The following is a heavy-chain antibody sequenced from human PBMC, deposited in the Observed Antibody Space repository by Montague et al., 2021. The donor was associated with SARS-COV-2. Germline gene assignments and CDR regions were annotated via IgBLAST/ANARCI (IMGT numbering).Heavy chain of an antibody. D-gene: IGHD1-26*01. CDR1: DGSFSDFY. Sequence: SETLSLTCAVFDGSFSDFYWSWIRQHPGKGLEWIGEINHSGTNYXXPSLKSRVTISVDTSKNQFSLKLNSVTAADAAVYYCASGDDNGSGYLDVWGKGTMVTVSS. CDR2: INHSGTN. J-gene: IGHJ6*03. V-gene: IGHV4-34*01. CDR3: ASGDDNGSGYLDV.